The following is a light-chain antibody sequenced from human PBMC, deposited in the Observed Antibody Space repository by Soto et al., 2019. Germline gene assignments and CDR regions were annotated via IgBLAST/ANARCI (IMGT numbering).Light chain of an antibody. CDR3: AVWDDSLNGWV. CDR1: RSNIGSNT. J-gene: IGLJ3*02. Sequence: QSLLTQPPSASGTPGQRVTISCSGSRSNIGSNTVNWYQQLPGTAPKLLIYSNNQRPSGVPDRFSGSKSGTSASLAISGLQSEDEAEYYCAVWDDSLNGWVFGGGTKLTVL. V-gene: IGLV1-44*01. CDR2: SNN.